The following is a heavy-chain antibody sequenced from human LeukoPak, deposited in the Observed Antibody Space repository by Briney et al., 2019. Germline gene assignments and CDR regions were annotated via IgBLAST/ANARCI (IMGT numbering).Heavy chain of an antibody. D-gene: IGHD3-22*01. Sequence: GGSLRLSCAASGFTFSSYAMSWVRQAPGKGLEWVSAIGGSGGSTYYADSVKGRFTISRDNSKNTLYLQMNSLRAEDTAVYYCAKRQGDYYDSSAYYSKYYFDYWGQGTLVTVSS. V-gene: IGHV3-23*01. CDR1: GFTFSSYA. J-gene: IGHJ4*02. CDR3: AKRQGDYYDSSAYYSKYYFDY. CDR2: IGGSGGST.